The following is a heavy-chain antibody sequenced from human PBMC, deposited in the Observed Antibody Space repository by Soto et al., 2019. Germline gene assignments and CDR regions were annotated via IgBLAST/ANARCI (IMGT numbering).Heavy chain of an antibody. CDR1: EFIFSSYC. V-gene: IGHV3-21*06. Sequence: PGGSLRLSCAASEFIFSSYCMNWVRQIPGKGLEWVSSISPSSSHIYYADSVKGRFTISRDNAKNSLYLQMNSLRVEDTAVYYCARGPPGYSGYGHSDYWGQGXLVTVSS. CDR2: ISPSSSHI. D-gene: IGHD5-12*01. J-gene: IGHJ4*02. CDR3: ARGPPGYSGYGHSDY.